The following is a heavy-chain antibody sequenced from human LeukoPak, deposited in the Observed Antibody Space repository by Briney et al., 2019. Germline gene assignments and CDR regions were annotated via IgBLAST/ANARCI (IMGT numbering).Heavy chain of an antibody. J-gene: IGHJ3*02. CDR3: AKDTVLNDAFDI. CDR1: GFIFSSYG. Sequence: GGPLRLSCAASGFIFSSYGMHWVRQAPGKGLEGVAFIRYDGSNKYYADCVKRRFTISRDNSKNPLYLQMNSLRAEDKAVYYCAKDTVLNDAFDIWGQGTMVTVSS. CDR2: IRYDGSNK. V-gene: IGHV3-30*02. D-gene: IGHD4-17*01.